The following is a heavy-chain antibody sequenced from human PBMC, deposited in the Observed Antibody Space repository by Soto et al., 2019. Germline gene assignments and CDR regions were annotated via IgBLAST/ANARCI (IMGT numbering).Heavy chain of an antibody. Sequence: EVQLVESGGGLVQPGRSLRLSCAASGFTFDDYAMHWVRQGPGKGLEWVSGIGWSSGTIGYADSVKGRFTISRDNAKNSLYLLMNSLRAEDTALYYCAKVHSRLSGYYYYGMDVWGQGTTVTVSS. V-gene: IGHV3-9*01. J-gene: IGHJ6*02. CDR2: IGWSSGTI. CDR1: GFTFDDYA. CDR3: AKVHSRLSGYYYYGMDV. D-gene: IGHD6-13*01.